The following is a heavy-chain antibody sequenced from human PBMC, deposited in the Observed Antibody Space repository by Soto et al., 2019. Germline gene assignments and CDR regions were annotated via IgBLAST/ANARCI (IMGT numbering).Heavy chain of an antibody. CDR2: IYYSGST. Sequence: QVQLQESGPGLVKPSQTLSLTCTVSGGSISSGGYYWTWIRQHPGKGLEWIGYIYYSGSTYYNPSRMSRFTISVDTSKNQSSPKLSSVTAAATAVYYFARSVFPWGQGTLVTVSS. J-gene: IGHJ5*02. CDR3: ARSVFP. CDR1: GGSISSGGYY. V-gene: IGHV4-31*03.